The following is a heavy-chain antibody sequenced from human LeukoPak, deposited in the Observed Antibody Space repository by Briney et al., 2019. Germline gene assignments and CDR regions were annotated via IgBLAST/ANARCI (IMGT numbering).Heavy chain of an antibody. Sequence: ASVKVSCKASGYTFTGYYMHLVRQAPGQAREWMGWINPNSSDKNYAKKFQGRVTMTRDTSISTAYMELSRLASDDTAVYYCVPGGTVTTPHPYYFDYWGQGTLVTVSS. D-gene: IGHD4-17*01. CDR2: INPNSSDK. CDR3: VPGGTVTTPHPYYFDY. V-gene: IGHV1-2*02. CDR1: GYTFTGYY. J-gene: IGHJ4*02.